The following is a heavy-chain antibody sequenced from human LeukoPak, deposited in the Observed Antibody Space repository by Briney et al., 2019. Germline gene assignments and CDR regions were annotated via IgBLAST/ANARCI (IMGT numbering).Heavy chain of an antibody. CDR2: INPNSGGT. CDR3: ARVYADHYGSGLIDY. CDR1: GYTFTVYY. Sequence: GASVKVSCKASGYTFTVYYMHWVRQAPGQGLEWMGWINPNSGGTNYAQKFQGRVTMTRYTSISTAYMEVSRLRSDDTAVYYCARVYADHYGSGLIDYWGQGTLVTVSS. V-gene: IGHV1-2*02. J-gene: IGHJ4*02. D-gene: IGHD3-10*01.